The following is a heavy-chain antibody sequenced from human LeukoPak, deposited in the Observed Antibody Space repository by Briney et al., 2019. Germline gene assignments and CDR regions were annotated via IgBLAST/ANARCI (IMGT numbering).Heavy chain of an antibody. CDR3: GRIAINANNGMDV. CDR1: GFTFSNYA. Sequence: GGSLRLSCAASGFTFSNYAMSWVRQAPGKGLEWVSAIRGSGESTYYADSVKGRFTISRDNFKNTLYLQMNSLRTEDTAVYYCGRIAINANNGMDVWGQGTTVTVSS. J-gene: IGHJ6*02. V-gene: IGHV3-23*01. D-gene: IGHD1/OR15-1a*01. CDR2: IRGSGEST.